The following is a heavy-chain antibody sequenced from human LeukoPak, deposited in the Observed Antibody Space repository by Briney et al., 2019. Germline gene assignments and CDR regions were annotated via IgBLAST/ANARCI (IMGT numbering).Heavy chain of an antibody. CDR3: ASLKVGYSKQPGP. CDR1: GFTFSSYS. D-gene: IGHD6-13*01. Sequence: GGSLRLSCAASGFTFSSYSMNWVRQAPGKGLEWVSSISSSSSYIYYADSVKGRFTISRDNAKNSLYPQMNSLRAEDTAVYYCASLKVGYSKQPGPWGQGTLVTVSS. CDR2: ISSSSSYI. V-gene: IGHV3-21*01. J-gene: IGHJ5*02.